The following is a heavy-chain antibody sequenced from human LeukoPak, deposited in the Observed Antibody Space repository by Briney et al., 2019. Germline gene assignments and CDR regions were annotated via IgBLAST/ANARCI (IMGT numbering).Heavy chain of an antibody. J-gene: IGHJ4*02. CDR3: ATGEPRGYSYGYYFDY. CDR1: GGTFTSYA. CDR2: IIPIFGIA. D-gene: IGHD5-18*01. V-gene: IGHV1-69*04. Sequence: SVKLSCTASGGTFTSYAISWVRQAPGQGLEWMGRIIPIFGIANYAQKFQGRVTITADKSTSTAYMELSSLRSEDTAVYYCATGEPRGYSYGYYFDYWGQGTLVTVSS.